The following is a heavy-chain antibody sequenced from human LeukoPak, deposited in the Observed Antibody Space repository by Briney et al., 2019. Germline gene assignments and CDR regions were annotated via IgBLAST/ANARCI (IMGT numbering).Heavy chain of an antibody. Sequence: GGSLRLSCAASAFTFSDYYMSWIRQAQGKGLEWVSHISSSGSTIYYADSVKGRFTISRDNAKNSLYLQMNSLRAEDTAVYYCARLGIAVAGTYQPYYFDYWGQGTLVTVSS. J-gene: IGHJ4*02. CDR3: ARLGIAVAGTYQPYYFDY. CDR1: AFTFSDYY. D-gene: IGHD6-19*01. V-gene: IGHV3-11*04. CDR2: ISSSGSTI.